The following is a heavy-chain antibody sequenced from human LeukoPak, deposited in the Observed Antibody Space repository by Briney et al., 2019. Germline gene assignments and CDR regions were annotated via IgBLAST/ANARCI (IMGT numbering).Heavy chain of an antibody. CDR2: VRKKADNYAT. J-gene: IGHJ4*02. V-gene: IGHV3-73*01. CDR3: VPTYFSDSSTFYPDY. CDR1: GFTFSDSA. D-gene: IGHD3-22*01. Sequence: PGGSLRLSCAAFGFTFSDSAMHWVRQASGKGLEWVGRVRKKADNYATAYAASVKGRVTISRDDSKNTAYLQMNSLKTEDTAVYYCVPTYFSDSSTFYPDYWGQGTLITVSS.